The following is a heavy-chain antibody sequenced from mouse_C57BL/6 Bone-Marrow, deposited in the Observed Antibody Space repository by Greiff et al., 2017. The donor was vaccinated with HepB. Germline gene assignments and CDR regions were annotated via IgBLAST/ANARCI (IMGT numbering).Heavy chain of an antibody. CDR1: GFTFSDYG. Sequence: EVKLMESGGGLVKPGGSLKLSCAASGFTFSDYGMHWVRQAPEKGLEWVAYISSGSSTIYYADTVKGRFTISRDNAKNTLFLQMTSLRSEDTAMYYCARGFTVVDYWGQGTTLTVSS. D-gene: IGHD1-1*01. J-gene: IGHJ2*01. CDR3: ARGFTVVDY. V-gene: IGHV5-17*01. CDR2: ISSGSSTI.